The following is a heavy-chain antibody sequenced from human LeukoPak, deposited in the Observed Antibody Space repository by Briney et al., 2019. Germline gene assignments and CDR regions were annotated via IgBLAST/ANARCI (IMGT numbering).Heavy chain of an antibody. D-gene: IGHD4-17*01. Sequence: PGGSLRLSCAASGFTFSSYWMHWVRQAPGKGLVWVSRINGDGSSTSYADSVKGRFTISRDNAKNTLYLQMNSLRAEDTAVYYCARPSTVTDYFDYWGQGTLVTVSS. CDR3: ARPSTVTDYFDY. CDR2: INGDGSST. J-gene: IGHJ4*02. CDR1: GFTFSSYW. V-gene: IGHV3-74*01.